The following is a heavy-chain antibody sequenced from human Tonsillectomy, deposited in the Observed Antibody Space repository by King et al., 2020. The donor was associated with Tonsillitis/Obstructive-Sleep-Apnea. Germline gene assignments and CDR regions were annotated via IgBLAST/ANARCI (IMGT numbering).Heavy chain of an antibody. V-gene: IGHV4-59*08. CDR2: IYYSGST. J-gene: IGHJ6*03. CDR3: ARPTNYYYYMDV. Sequence: QLQESGPGLVKPSETLSLTCTVSGGSISSYYWSWIRQPPGKGLEWIGYIYYSGSTNYNPSLKSRVTISVDASKNQFSLKLSSVTAADTAVYYCARPTNYYYYMDVWGKGTTVTVSS. CDR1: GGSISSYY.